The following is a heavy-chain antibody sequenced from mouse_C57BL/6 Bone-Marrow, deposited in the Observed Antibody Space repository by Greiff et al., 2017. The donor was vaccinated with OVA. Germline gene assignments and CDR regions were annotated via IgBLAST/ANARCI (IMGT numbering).Heavy chain of an antibody. J-gene: IGHJ1*03. CDR2: IDPSDSET. CDR1: GYTFTSYW. D-gene: IGHD3-3*01. Sequence: QVQLQQPGAELVRPGSSVKLSCKASGYTFTSYWMHWVKQRPIQGLEWIGNIDPSDSETHYNQKFKDKATLTVDKSSSTAYMQLSSLTSEDSAVYYCARTSGTGGYFDVWGTGTTVTVSS. CDR3: ARTSGTGGYFDV. V-gene: IGHV1-52*01.